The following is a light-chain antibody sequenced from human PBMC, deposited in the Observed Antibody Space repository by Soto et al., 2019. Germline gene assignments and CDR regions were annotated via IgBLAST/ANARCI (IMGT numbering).Light chain of an antibody. Sequence: QSALTPARSLSRSPGQAVTISCTGNNKVVGGYNYVSWYKHHQGKVPKLIIYDVNKRPSGVPDRFSGSKSGNTASLTISGLQAEDEADYYCSSYAGSYTYVLGTGTKVTVL. CDR1: NKVVGGYNY. J-gene: IGLJ1*01. CDR2: DVN. CDR3: SSYAGSYTYV. V-gene: IGLV2-11*01.